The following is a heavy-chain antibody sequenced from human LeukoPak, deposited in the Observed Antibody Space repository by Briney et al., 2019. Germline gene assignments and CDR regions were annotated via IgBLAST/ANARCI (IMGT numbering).Heavy chain of an antibody. V-gene: IGHV4-59*01. CDR3: ARVRSPSTLVVAATRRSRTYYFDY. CDR2: IHYSGST. CDR1: SGSISSYY. D-gene: IGHD2-15*01. Sequence: SETLSLTCTVSSGSISSYYWSWIRQPPGKGLEWIGYIHYSGSTNYNPSLKSRVTISVDTSKNQFSLKLSSVTAADTAVYYCARVRSPSTLVVAATRRSRTYYFDYWGQGTLVTVSS. J-gene: IGHJ4*02.